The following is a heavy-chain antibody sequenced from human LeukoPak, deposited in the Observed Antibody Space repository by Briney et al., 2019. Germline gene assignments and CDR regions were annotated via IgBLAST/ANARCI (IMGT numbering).Heavy chain of an antibody. CDR1: GGSFSNYA. Sequence: SVKVSCKASGGSFSNYAFSWVRQAPGQGLERMGRITPIVDIATYIQKFQGRVTITANKFTSTAYMELSSLTSEDTAVYYCARVRGVYAPYYYYMDVWGKGTTVTVSS. J-gene: IGHJ6*03. CDR3: ARVRGVYAPYYYYMDV. D-gene: IGHD2-8*01. V-gene: IGHV1-69*04. CDR2: ITPIVDIA.